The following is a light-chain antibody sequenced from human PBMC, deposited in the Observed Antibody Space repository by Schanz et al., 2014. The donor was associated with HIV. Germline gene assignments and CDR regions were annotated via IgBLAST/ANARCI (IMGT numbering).Light chain of an antibody. CDR2: DVI. V-gene: IGLV2-14*03. CDR1: SSDVGAYKY. CDR3: SSYTSSLTRV. J-gene: IGLJ1*01. Sequence: QSALTQPASVTASPGQSITISCTGTSSDVGAYKYVSWDQQHPGKAPKLMIYDVIDRPSGVSNRFSGSKSGNTASLTISGLQAEDEADYHCSSYTSSLTRVFGTGTKLTVL.